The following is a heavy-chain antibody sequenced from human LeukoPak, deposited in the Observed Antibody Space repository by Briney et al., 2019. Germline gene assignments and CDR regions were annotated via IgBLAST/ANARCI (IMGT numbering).Heavy chain of an antibody. CDR3: ARYSIVVVAFDY. CDR1: GVSISSGGYS. Sequence: PSETLSLTCAVSGVSISSGGYSWSWIRQPPGKGLEWIGYIYHSGSTYYNPSLKSRVTISVDRSKNQFSLKLSSVTAADTAVYYCARYSIVVVAFDYWGQGTLVTVSS. V-gene: IGHV4-30-2*01. D-gene: IGHD2-15*01. CDR2: IYHSGST. J-gene: IGHJ4*02.